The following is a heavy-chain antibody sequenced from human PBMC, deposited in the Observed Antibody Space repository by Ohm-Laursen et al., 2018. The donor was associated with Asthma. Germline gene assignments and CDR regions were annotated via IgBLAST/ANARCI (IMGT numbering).Heavy chain of an antibody. Sequence: GSLRLSCSASGVAFTDSWMSWVRHLPGGSLEWVAKINPLGYEKYYMDSVRGRFTISRDNSKNTLYLQMNSLRAEDTAVYYCARDLNSSGPLDYWGQGTLVTVSS. CDR3: ARDLNSSGPLDY. CDR2: INPLGYEK. J-gene: IGHJ4*02. D-gene: IGHD3-22*01. V-gene: IGHV3-7*01. CDR1: GVAFTDSW.